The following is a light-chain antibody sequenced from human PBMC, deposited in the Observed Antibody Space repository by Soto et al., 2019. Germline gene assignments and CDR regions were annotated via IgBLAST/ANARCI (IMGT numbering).Light chain of an antibody. CDR1: QSTRNN. J-gene: IGKJ2*01. V-gene: IGKV1-39*01. Sequence: DIQMTQSPSSLSASVGDRVTSTCRASQSTRNNLNWYQQKPGKAPNLLIYAASSLPSGVPSRFSGSGSGTDFTLTISSLQPEDFATYYCQQGDSAPFTFGQGTKLEIK. CDR2: AAS. CDR3: QQGDSAPFT.